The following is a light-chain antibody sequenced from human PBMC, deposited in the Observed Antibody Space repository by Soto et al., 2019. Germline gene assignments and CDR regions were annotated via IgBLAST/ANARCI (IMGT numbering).Light chain of an antibody. J-gene: IGLJ1*01. Sequence: QSALTQPASVSGSPGQSITISFTGTSSDVGGYNYVSWYQQLPGKAPKLMIYEVSNRPSGVSNRFSGSKSDNTASLTISGLQAEDEADYYCSSSTSSIYVFGTGTKVTVL. V-gene: IGLV2-14*01. CDR3: SSSTSSIYV. CDR2: EVS. CDR1: SSDVGGYNY.